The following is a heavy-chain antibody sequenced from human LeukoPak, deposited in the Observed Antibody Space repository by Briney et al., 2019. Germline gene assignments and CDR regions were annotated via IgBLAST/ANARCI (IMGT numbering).Heavy chain of an antibody. Sequence: ASVKVSCKASGYTFTSYYMHWVRQAPGQGLEWMGIINPSGGSTSYAQKFQGRVTMTRDTSTSTVYMELSSLRSEDTAVYYCARGQQLAYYYYYMDVWGKGTTVTISS. J-gene: IGHJ6*03. CDR2: INPSGGST. CDR3: ARGQQLAYYYYYMDV. D-gene: IGHD6-13*01. CDR1: GYTFTSYY. V-gene: IGHV1-46*01.